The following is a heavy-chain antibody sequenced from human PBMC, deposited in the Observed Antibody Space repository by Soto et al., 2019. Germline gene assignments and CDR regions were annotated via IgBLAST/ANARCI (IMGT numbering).Heavy chain of an antibody. J-gene: IGHJ6*04. Sequence: GGSLRLSCAASGCTFSSYSMNWVRQAPGKGLEWVSSISSSSSYIYYADSVKGRFTISRDNAKNSLYLQMNSLRAEDTAVYYCARGSCSSTSCYTRPYGRYYGMDVWGKGTTVTVSS. CDR3: ARGSCSSTSCYTRPYGRYYGMDV. CDR1: GCTFSSYS. CDR2: ISSSSSYI. V-gene: IGHV3-21*01. D-gene: IGHD2-2*02.